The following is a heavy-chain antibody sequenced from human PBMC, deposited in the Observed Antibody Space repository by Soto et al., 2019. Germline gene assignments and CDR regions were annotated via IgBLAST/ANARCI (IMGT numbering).Heavy chain of an antibody. CDR1: GDSITSYY. CDR2: IYYTGST. D-gene: IGHD3-10*01. Sequence: QVQLQESGPGLVKPSDTLSLTCTVSGDSITSYYWSWIRQPPGKGLEWLGYIYYTGSTTYNPSLKSGVTISLDTSKNQFSLKLNSVTAADTAVYYCARHAFDSGFYYGMGVWGLGTTVTVSS. J-gene: IGHJ6*02. V-gene: IGHV4-59*08. CDR3: ARHAFDSGFYYGMGV.